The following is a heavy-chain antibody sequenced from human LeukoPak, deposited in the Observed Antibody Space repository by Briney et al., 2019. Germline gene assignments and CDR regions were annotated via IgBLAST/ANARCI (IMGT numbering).Heavy chain of an antibody. CDR2: IDTDGSST. CDR1: GFTFSSYW. CDR3: TRGGTTFDY. Sequence: PGGSLRLSCAASGFTFSSYWMHRGRQAPGKGLVWVSRIDTDGSSTTYAESVKGRFTISRDNAKNTLYLQMHSLRAEDTAIYYCTRGGTTFDYWGQGTLVTVSS. J-gene: IGHJ4*02. V-gene: IGHV3-74*01. D-gene: IGHD1-1*01.